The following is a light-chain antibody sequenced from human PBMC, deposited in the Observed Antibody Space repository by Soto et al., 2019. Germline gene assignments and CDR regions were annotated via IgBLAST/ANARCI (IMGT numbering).Light chain of an antibody. J-gene: IGKJ5*01. Sequence: EIVLTQSPASLSLSPGERATLSCRASQSVDSYLVWYQQKPGQAPRLLIFGASNRATGIPDRFSGSGSATDFTLTISRLEPEDFALYYCQHYGRSPITFGQGTRLEIK. CDR1: QSVDSY. CDR2: GAS. CDR3: QHYGRSPIT. V-gene: IGKV3-20*01.